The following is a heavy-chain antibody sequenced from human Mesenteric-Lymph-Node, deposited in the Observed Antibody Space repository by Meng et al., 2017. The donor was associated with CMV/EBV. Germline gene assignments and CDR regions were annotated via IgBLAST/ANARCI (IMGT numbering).Heavy chain of an antibody. CDR2: IYYSGST. CDR3: ARRYYDSSGYAFDI. J-gene: IGHJ3*02. Sequence: SETLSLTCTVSGGSISSSSYYWGWIRQPPGKGLEWIGSIYYSGSTYYNPSLKSRVTISVDTSKNQFSLKLSSVTAADTAVYYCARRYYDSSGYAFDIWGQGTMVTVSS. D-gene: IGHD3-22*01. CDR1: GGSISSSSYY. V-gene: IGHV4-39*01.